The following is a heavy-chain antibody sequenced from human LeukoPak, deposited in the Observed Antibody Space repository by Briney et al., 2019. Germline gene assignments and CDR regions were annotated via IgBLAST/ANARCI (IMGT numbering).Heavy chain of an antibody. CDR1: GGTFSSYA. Sequence: GASVKVSCKASGGTFSSYAISWVRQAPGQGLEWMGGIIPIFGTANYAQKFQGRVTITTDESTSTAYMELSSLRSEDTAVYYCASSSAGIAVYYYYMDVWGKGTTVTVSS. CDR2: IIPIFGTA. V-gene: IGHV1-69*05. J-gene: IGHJ6*03. CDR3: ASSSAGIAVYYYYMDV. D-gene: IGHD6-19*01.